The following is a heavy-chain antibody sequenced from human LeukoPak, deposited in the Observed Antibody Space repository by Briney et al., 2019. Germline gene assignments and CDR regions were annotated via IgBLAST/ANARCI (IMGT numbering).Heavy chain of an antibody. CDR1: GASMSSNY. Sequence: TETLSLTCTVSGASMSSNYWSWIRQPPGKGLEWIGYIYHSGNTNYSPSLESRVTMSVDESKNQFSLRVHFVSAADTAVYYCASTRRAAVAGRFDSWGQGTLVTVSA. J-gene: IGHJ4*02. D-gene: IGHD6-19*01. CDR3: ASTRRAAVAGRFDS. V-gene: IGHV4-4*09. CDR2: IYHSGNT.